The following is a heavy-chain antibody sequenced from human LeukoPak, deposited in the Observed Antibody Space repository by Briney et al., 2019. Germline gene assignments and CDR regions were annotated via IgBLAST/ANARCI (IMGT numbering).Heavy chain of an antibody. V-gene: IGHV3-20*04. CDR2: SNWNGGNT. J-gene: IGHJ4*02. CDR3: ALQWDFDY. D-gene: IGHD2-8*01. CDR1: GFNFDDYG. Sequence: GGSLRLSCAASGFNFDDYGMSWVRQAPGKGLEWVSGSNWNGGNTGYADSVKGRFTISRDNSKNTRYLQMNSLRAEDTAVYYCALQWDFDYWGQGTLVTVSS.